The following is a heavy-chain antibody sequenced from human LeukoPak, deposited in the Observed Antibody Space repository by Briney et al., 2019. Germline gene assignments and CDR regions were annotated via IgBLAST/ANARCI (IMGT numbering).Heavy chain of an antibody. CDR2: ISVNGGTT. Sequence: PGGSLRLSCAASGFTFRNYVIHWVRQAPGKGLEWVSSISVNGGTTYYADSVKGRFTISRDSSKNTLYLQMNSLRAEDTAVYYCVKGGGNVRRYFEYWGQGTLVTVSS. CDR3: VKGGGNVRRYFEY. J-gene: IGHJ4*02. V-gene: IGHV3-23*01. D-gene: IGHD4-23*01. CDR1: GFTFRNYV.